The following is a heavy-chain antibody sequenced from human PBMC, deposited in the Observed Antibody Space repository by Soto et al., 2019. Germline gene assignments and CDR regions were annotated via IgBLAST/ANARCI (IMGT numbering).Heavy chain of an antibody. D-gene: IGHD3-22*01. CDR2: IYYSGST. J-gene: IGHJ4*02. CDR1: GGSISSCGYY. V-gene: IGHV4-31*03. CDR3: ARGDVGYYYDSSGPYYFDY. Sequence: PSETLSLTCTVSGGSISSCGYYWSWIRQHPGKGLEWIGYIYYSGSTYYNPSLKSRVTISVDTSKNQFSLKLSSVTAADTAVYYCARGDVGYYYDSSGPYYFDYWGQGTLVTVPQ.